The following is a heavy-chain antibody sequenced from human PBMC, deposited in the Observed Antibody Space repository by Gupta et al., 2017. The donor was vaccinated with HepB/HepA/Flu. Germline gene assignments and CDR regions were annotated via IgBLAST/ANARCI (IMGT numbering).Heavy chain of an antibody. Sequence: QVLLVQSGAEVKSLGGSVKISCKALGYTFPAYYIHWVRPAPGKGLDWMGWINPNNGDTEYAQKFQDRVAMTRDTSITTVYMELDRLQLDDAAVYYCARELRPRGFLEWFFGYWGQGSLVTVSS. J-gene: IGHJ4*02. D-gene: IGHD3-3*01. V-gene: IGHV1-2*02. CDR1: GYTFPAYY. CDR3: ARELRPRGFLEWFFGY. CDR2: INPNNGDT.